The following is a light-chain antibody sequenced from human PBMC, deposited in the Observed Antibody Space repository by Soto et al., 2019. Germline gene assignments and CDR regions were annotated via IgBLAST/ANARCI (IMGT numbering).Light chain of an antibody. CDR3: QRRSNRPPVT. J-gene: IGKJ4*01. V-gene: IGKV3-11*01. Sequence: ETVLPQSPGTLSLSAGDRATLSCRASQSVVYPLAWYQQTPGQAPRLXXYDASNRATGIPARFSASGSGTDLTLAISSLEAADFSVYDYQRRSNRPPVTFGGGTQV. CDR1: QSVVYP. CDR2: DAS.